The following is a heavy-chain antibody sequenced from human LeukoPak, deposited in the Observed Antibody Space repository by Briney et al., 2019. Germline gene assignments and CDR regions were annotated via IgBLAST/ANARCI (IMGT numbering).Heavy chain of an antibody. Sequence: SETLSLACAVYGGPFNTYYWNWIRQPPGKGLEWIGEINHSGSTNYNPSLKSRVTISIDTSKNQFSLRLTSVTAADTAVYYCVRAPFWTISARPLDRWGQGTLVTVSS. CDR2: INHSGST. CDR3: VRAPFWTISARPLDR. V-gene: IGHV4-34*01. CDR1: GGPFNTYY. D-gene: IGHD6-6*01. J-gene: IGHJ5*02.